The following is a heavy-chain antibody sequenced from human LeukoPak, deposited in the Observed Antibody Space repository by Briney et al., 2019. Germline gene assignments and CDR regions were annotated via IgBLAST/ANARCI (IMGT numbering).Heavy chain of an antibody. CDR3: ARHQGRRFQN. J-gene: IGHJ1*01. V-gene: IGHV4-38-2*02. CDR2: IYHSGST. CDR1: GYSISSGYY. Sequence: SETLSLTCTVSGYSISSGYYWGWIRQPPGKGLEWIGSIYHSGSTNYNPSLKSRATISVDTSKNQFSLKLSSGTAADTAVYYCARHQGRRFQNWGQETLVTVSS.